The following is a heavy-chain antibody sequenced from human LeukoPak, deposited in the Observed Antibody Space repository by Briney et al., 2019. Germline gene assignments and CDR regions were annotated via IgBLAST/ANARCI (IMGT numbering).Heavy chain of an antibody. J-gene: IGHJ4*02. D-gene: IGHD1/OR15-1a*01. V-gene: IGHV3-48*01. Sequence: PGGSLRLSCAASGFTFSSYSMNWVRQAPGKGLEWVSYISSSSSTIYYADSVKGRFTISRDNAKNSLYLQMNSLRAEDTAMYYCARGNKGSDYWGQGTLVTVSS. CDR3: ARGNKGSDY. CDR1: GFTFSSYS. CDR2: ISSSSSTI.